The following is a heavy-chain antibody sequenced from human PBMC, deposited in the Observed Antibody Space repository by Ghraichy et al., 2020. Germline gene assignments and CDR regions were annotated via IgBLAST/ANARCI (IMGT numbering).Heavy chain of an antibody. Sequence: GESLRLSCAASGFTFSSYAMSWVRQAPGKGLEWVSAISGSGGSTYYADSVKGRFTISRDNSKNTLYLQMNSLRAEDTAVYYCATGPPVGGLYYYYGMDVWGQGTTVTVSS. D-gene: IGHD1-26*01. J-gene: IGHJ6*02. CDR1: GFTFSSYA. CDR2: ISGSGGST. V-gene: IGHV3-23*01. CDR3: ATGPPVGGLYYYYGMDV.